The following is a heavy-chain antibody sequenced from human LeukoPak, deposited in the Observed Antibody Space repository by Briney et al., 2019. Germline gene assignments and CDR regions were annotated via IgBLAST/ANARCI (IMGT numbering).Heavy chain of an antibody. J-gene: IGHJ5*02. V-gene: IGHV4-39*01. D-gene: IGHD7-27*01. Sequence: PSETLSLTCTVSGGSISSSSYYWGWIRQPPGKGLEWIGSIYYSGSTYYNPSLKSRVTISVDTSKNQFSLKLSSVTAADTAVYYCARRDWGYSPWFDPWGQGTLVTVSS. CDR3: ARRDWGYSPWFDP. CDR1: GGSISSSSYY. CDR2: IYYSGST.